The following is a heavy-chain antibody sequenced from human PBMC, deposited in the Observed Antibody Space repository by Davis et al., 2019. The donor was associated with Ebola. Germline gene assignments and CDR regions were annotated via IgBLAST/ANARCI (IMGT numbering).Heavy chain of an antibody. CDR3: ARAGIAAAGSRLYYYAMDV. CDR1: GFTIGSDT. V-gene: IGHV3-30-3*01. D-gene: IGHD6-25*01. CDR2: ISYGGANK. J-gene: IGHJ6*02. Sequence: GGSLRLSCAASGFTIGSDTMHWVRQAPGKGLEWVAGISYGGANKYYAESVKGRFSISRDNPRNMLYLQMNSLRVEDTAVYYCARAGIAAAGSRLYYYAMDVWGQGTTVTVSS.